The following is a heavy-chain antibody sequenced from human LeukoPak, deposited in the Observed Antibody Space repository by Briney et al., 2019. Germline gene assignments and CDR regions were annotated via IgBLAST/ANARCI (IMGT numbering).Heavy chain of an antibody. CDR3: ITVYDSVAN. CDR1: GFTFTNAW. J-gene: IGHJ4*02. V-gene: IGHV3-15*01. CDR2: IKGRPDGGTT. D-gene: IGHD5-12*01. Sequence: NTGGSLRLSCAASGFTFTNAWMDWVRQAPGKGLEWVGRIKGRPDGGTTDYAAPVKGRFTISRDDSKNTLYLHMNSLKTEDTAVYYCITVYDSVANWGQGTLVTVSS.